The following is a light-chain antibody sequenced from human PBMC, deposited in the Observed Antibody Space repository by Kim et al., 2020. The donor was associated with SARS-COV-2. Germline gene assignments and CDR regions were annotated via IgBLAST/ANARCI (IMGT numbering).Light chain of an antibody. Sequence: SSELTQDPAVSVALGQTVRITCQGDSLRSYYASWYQQKPGQAPVLVIYGKNNRPSGIPDRFSGSSSGNTASLTITGAQAEDEAGYYCNSRDSSGNPVVFG. CDR3: NSRDSSGNPVV. V-gene: IGLV3-19*01. J-gene: IGLJ2*01. CDR2: GKN. CDR1: SLRSYY.